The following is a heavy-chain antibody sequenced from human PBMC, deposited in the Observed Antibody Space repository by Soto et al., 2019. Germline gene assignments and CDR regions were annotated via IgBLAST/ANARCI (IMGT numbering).Heavy chain of an antibody. J-gene: IGHJ4*02. CDR3: ASRSSGWYFDY. CDR1: GFTISSYA. D-gene: IGHD6-19*01. V-gene: IGHV3-23*01. Sequence: PWGSLTLSRAAAGFTISSYAMNCVSQAPGKGLEWVSIISGSGGSTYYADSVKGRFTISRDNSKNTLYLQMNSLRAEDTAVYYCASRSSGWYFDYWGQGTLVTVSS. CDR2: ISGSGGST.